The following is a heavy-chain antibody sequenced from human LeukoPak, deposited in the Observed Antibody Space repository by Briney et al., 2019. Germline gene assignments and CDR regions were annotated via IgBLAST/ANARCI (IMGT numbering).Heavy chain of an antibody. Sequence: GRSLRLSCAASGFTFSSYAMHWVRQAPGKGLEWVAVISYDGSNKYYADSVKGRFTISRDNSKNTLYLQMNSLRAEDTAVYYCAKDTPLLASDAFDIWGQGTMVTVSS. V-gene: IGHV3-30-3*01. J-gene: IGHJ3*02. CDR2: ISYDGSNK. CDR3: AKDTPLLASDAFDI. CDR1: GFTFSSYA.